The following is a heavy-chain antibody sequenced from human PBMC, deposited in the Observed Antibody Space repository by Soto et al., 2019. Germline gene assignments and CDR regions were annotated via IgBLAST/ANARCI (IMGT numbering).Heavy chain of an antibody. D-gene: IGHD3-10*01. J-gene: IGHJ4*02. CDR2: LNGDGSST. CDR1: GFTFSNSW. V-gene: IGHV3-74*01. Sequence: EVQLVESGGGLVEPGGSLRLSCAASGFTFSNSWMHWVRQAPGKGLVWVSRLNGDGSSTNCADSVKGRFTISRDNAKNTVYLEMNSLRAEDTAVYYCASPRIGGFFDYWGQGTLVIVS. CDR3: ASPRIGGFFDY.